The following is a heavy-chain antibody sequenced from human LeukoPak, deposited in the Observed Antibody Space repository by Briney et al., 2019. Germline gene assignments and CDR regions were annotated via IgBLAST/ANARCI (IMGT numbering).Heavy chain of an antibody. V-gene: IGHV4-59*12. Sequence: SETLSLTCTVSGGSISSYYWSWIRQPPGKGLEWIGYIYYGGSTNFNPSLKSRVTISVDTSKNQFSLKLSSVTAADTAVYYCAREDAITMIVVVPDAFDIWGQGTMVTVSS. CDR1: GGSISSYY. CDR2: IYYGGST. D-gene: IGHD3-22*01. CDR3: AREDAITMIVVVPDAFDI. J-gene: IGHJ3*02.